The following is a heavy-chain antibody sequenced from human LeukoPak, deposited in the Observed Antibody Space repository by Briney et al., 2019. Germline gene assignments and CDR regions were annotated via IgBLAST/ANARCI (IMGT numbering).Heavy chain of an antibody. V-gene: IGHV4-4*07. CDR1: GGSISNYY. CDR3: ARGGGRGGGWFGELLPPTNWFDP. D-gene: IGHD3-10*01. CDR2: IYTSGST. J-gene: IGHJ5*02. Sequence: PSETLSLTCTVSGGSISNYYWSWIRQPAGKGLEWIGRIYTSGSTNYNPSLKSRVTMSVDTSKNQFSLKLSSVTAADTAVYYCARGGGRGGGWFGELLPPTNWFDPWGQGTLVTVSS.